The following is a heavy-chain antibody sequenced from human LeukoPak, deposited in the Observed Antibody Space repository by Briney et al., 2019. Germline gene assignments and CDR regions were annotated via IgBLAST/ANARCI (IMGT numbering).Heavy chain of an antibody. D-gene: IGHD6-13*01. V-gene: IGHV3-23*01. Sequence: PGGSLRLSCAASGFTFSSYAMSWVRQAPGKGLEWVSAIRGSGGSTYYADSVKGRFTISRDNSKNTLFLQMNSLRDEDTALYYCAKDQGSSWYAYFDYWGRGTLVTVSS. J-gene: IGHJ4*02. CDR3: AKDQGSSWYAYFDY. CDR1: GFTFSSYA. CDR2: IRGSGGST.